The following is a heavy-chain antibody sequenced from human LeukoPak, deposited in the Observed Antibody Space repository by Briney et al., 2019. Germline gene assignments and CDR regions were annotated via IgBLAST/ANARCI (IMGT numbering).Heavy chain of an antibody. CDR1: GGTFSSYA. Sequence: GASVKVSCKASGGTFSSYAISWVRQAPGQGLEWMGGIIPIFGTANYAQKFQGRVTITTDQSTSTAYMELSSLRSEDTAVYYCASHLYYDFWSGYSNAFDIWGQGTMVTVSS. CDR3: ASHLYYDFWSGYSNAFDI. V-gene: IGHV1-69*05. D-gene: IGHD3-3*01. CDR2: IIPIFGTA. J-gene: IGHJ3*02.